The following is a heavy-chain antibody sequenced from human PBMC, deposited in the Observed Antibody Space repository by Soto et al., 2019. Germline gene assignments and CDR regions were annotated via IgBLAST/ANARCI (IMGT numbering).Heavy chain of an antibody. CDR3: ARDLRTYYYGSGSYYIPYY. J-gene: IGHJ4*02. V-gene: IGHV1-18*01. D-gene: IGHD3-10*01. CDR2: ISAYNGNT. CDR1: GYTFTSYG. Sequence: QVQLVQSGAEVKKPGASVKVSCKASGYTFTSYGISWVRQAPGQGLEWMGWISAYNGNTNYAQKLQGRVTMTTHTSTSTAYMELRSLRSDDTAVYYCARDLRTYYYGSGSYYIPYYWGQGTLVTVSS.